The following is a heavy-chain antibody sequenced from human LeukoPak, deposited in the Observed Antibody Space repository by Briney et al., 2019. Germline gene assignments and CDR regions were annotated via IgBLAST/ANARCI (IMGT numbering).Heavy chain of an antibody. CDR3: ARGVAAAGTGSNYYYYYGMDV. Sequence: SETLSLTCTVSGGSVSSGSYYWSWIRQPPGKGLEWIGYIYYSGSTNYNPSLKSRVTIPVDTSKNQFSLKLSSVTAADTAVYYCARGVAAAGTGSNYYYYYGMDVWGQGTTVTVSS. V-gene: IGHV4-61*01. CDR1: GGSVSSGSYY. CDR2: IYYSGST. D-gene: IGHD6-19*01. J-gene: IGHJ6*02.